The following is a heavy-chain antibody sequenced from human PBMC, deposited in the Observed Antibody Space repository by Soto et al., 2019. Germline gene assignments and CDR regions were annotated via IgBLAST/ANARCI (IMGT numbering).Heavy chain of an antibody. CDR1: GFSVTNSY. Sequence: GGSLRLSCTVSGFSVTNSYINCVRQAPWKGLEWVSSLYSSGTTYYADSVRGRFTVSRDDYKNILFLHMNSLIADDTAVYYCARYWSIFRYNYPYSYAMDSRGQGTILTVS. CDR3: ARYWSIFRYNYPYSYAMDS. D-gene: IGHD2-8*02. J-gene: IGHJ6*01. CDR2: LYSSGTT. V-gene: IGHV3-53*01.